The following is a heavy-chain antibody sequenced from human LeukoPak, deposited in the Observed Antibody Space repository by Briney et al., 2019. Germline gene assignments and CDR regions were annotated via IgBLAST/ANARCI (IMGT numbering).Heavy chain of an antibody. Sequence: GESLKISCKGSGNSFTSYWIGWVRQMPGKGLEWMGIIYPDDSDTRYSPSFQGQVTVSADKSISTAYLQWSSLKASDTAMYYCARAPYSYGPFDYWGQGTLVRVSS. J-gene: IGHJ4*02. CDR1: GNSFTSYW. CDR2: IYPDDSDT. D-gene: IGHD5-18*01. V-gene: IGHV5-51*01. CDR3: ARAPYSYGPFDY.